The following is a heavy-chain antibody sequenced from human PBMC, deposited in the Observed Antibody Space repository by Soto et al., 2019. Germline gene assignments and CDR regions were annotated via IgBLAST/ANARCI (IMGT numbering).Heavy chain of an antibody. Sequence: EVQLVESGGGLVQPGGSLRLSCAASGFTFSSYWMSWVRQAPGKGLEWVANIKQDGSEKYYVDSVKGRFTISRDNAKTSLYLQMNSLRAEDTAVYYCARDRIVVVVAEGMYFDYWGQGTLVTVSS. D-gene: IGHD2-15*01. CDR3: ARDRIVVVVAEGMYFDY. CDR2: IKQDGSEK. CDR1: GFTFSSYW. V-gene: IGHV3-7*03. J-gene: IGHJ4*02.